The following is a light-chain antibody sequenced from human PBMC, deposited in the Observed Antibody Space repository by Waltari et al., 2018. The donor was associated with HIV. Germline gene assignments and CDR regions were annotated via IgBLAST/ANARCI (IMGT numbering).Light chain of an antibody. CDR2: GAS. CDR1: QSVGSA. CDR3: QQYNKLPLT. J-gene: IGKJ4*01. Sequence: EIVMTQSPATLSVSPGERVALSFRASQSVGSALAWYQQKPGQVPRLLIYGASSRATGVPARFSGSGSETEFTLTISSLQSEDFAVYYCQQYNKLPLTFGGGTKVEIK. V-gene: IGKV3-15*01.